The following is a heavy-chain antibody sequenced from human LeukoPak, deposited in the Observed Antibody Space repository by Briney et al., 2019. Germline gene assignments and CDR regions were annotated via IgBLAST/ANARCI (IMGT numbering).Heavy chain of an antibody. D-gene: IGHD6-19*01. CDR2: ISGDGRST. CDR3: ARESKTDGWYDY. CDR1: GFIFDNYA. V-gene: IGHV3-43*02. J-gene: IGHJ4*02. Sequence: PRVSLRLSCAAPGFIFDNYAIQWVRQAPGKGLEWVSLISGDGRSTLHADTVRGRFPSARDNTRQSLSLKMRSLRSEDTALYYCARESKTDGWYDYWGQGTLVIVSS.